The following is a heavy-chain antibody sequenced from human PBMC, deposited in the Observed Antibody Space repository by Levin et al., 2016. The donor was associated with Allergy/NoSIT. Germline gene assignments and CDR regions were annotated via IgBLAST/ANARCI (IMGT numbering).Heavy chain of an antibody. CDR1: GGSISSYY. Sequence: SETLSLTCTVSGGSISSYYWSWIRQPPGKGLEWIGYIYDSGSINYNPSLKSRLIISVETSKNQFSLILSSVTAADTAMYYCARGSSGGSWRRAFDIWGQGTMVTVSS. CDR3: ARGSSGGSWRRAFDI. V-gene: IGHV4-59*01. J-gene: IGHJ3*02. CDR2: IYDSGSI. D-gene: IGHD2-15*01.